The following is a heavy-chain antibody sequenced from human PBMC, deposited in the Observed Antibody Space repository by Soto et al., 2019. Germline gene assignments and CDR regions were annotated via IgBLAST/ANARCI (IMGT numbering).Heavy chain of an antibody. CDR3: ARMGYYDSSGDNWFDP. D-gene: IGHD3-22*01. Sequence: QVQLVQSGAEVKKPGSSVKVSCKASGGTFSSYAISWVRQAPGQGLEWMGGIIPIFGTANYAQKFQGRVTITADESTSPAYMELRSLRSEDTAVYYCARMGYYDSSGDNWFDPWGQGTLVTVSS. J-gene: IGHJ5*02. V-gene: IGHV1-69*12. CDR2: IIPIFGTA. CDR1: GGTFSSYA.